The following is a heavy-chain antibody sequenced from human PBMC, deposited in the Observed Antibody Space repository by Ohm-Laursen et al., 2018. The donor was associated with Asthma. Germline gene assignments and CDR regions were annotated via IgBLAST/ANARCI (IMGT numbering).Heavy chain of an antibody. CDR1: GYTFTGYY. CDR3: ASGLAGDYGDYVPDF. J-gene: IGHJ4*02. V-gene: IGHV1-2*06. D-gene: IGHD4-17*01. CDR2: FNPNDGAT. Sequence: VASVKVSCKASGYTFTGYYMHWVRQAPGQGLEWMGRFNPNDGATSFAQKFQGRVTMTWDTSITTAYMELSRLTSDDTAVYYCASGLAGDYGDYVPDFWGQGSLVTVSA.